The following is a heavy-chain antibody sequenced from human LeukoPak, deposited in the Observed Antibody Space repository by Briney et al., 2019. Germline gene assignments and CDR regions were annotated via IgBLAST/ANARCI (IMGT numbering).Heavy chain of an antibody. CDR3: ATGYGDYAPPRLDY. CDR2: FDPEDGET. V-gene: IGHV1-24*01. J-gene: IGHJ4*02. Sequence: ASVKVSCKVSGYTLTELSMHWVRQAPGKGLEWMGGFDPEDGETIYAQKFQGRVTMTEDTSTDTAYVELSSLRSEDTAVYYCATGYGDYAPPRLDYWGQGTLVTVSS. CDR1: GYTLTELS. D-gene: IGHD4-17*01.